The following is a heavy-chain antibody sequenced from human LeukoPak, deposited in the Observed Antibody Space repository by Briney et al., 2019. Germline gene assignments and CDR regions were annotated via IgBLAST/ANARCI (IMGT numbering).Heavy chain of an antibody. CDR1: GFTFSSYA. CDR3: AKVFYPRSRMYGSGSYPPSDV. Sequence: GGSLRLSCAASGFTFSSYAMHWVRQAPGKGLEWVAVISYDGSNKYYADSVKGRFTISRDNSKNTLYLQMNSLRAEDTAVYYCAKVFYPRSRMYGSGSYPPSDVWGQGTTVTVSS. D-gene: IGHD3-10*01. V-gene: IGHV3-30-3*01. CDR2: ISYDGSNK. J-gene: IGHJ6*02.